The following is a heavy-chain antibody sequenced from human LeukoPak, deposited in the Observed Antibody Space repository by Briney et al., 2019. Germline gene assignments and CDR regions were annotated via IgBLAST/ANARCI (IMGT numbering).Heavy chain of an antibody. CDR1: GYTLTELS. J-gene: IGHJ4*02. Sequence: ASVKVSCKVSGYTLTELSMHWVRQAPGKGLEWMGGFDPEDGETIYAQKFQGRVTMTEDTSTDTAYMELSSLRSEDTAVYYCATGLLWFREFRLSLDYWGQGTLVTVSS. CDR3: ATGLLWFREFRLSLDY. CDR2: FDPEDGET. V-gene: IGHV1-24*01. D-gene: IGHD3-10*01.